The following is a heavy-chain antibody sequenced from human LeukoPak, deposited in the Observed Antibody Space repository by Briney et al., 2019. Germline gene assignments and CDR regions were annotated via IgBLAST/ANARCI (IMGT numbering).Heavy chain of an antibody. V-gene: IGHV4-39*01. Sequence: SETLSLTCTVSGGSISSSSYYWGWIRQPPGKGLEWIGSIYYSGSTYYNPSLKSRVTISVDTSKNQFSLKLSSVTAADTAVYYCARHSLGYCSGGSCYSKYYFDYWGQGTLVTVSS. D-gene: IGHD2-15*01. CDR1: GGSISSSSYY. CDR2: IYYSGST. J-gene: IGHJ4*02. CDR3: ARHSLGYCSGGSCYSKYYFDY.